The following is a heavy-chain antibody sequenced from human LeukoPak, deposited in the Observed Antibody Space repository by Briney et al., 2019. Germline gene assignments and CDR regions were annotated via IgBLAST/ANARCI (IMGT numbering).Heavy chain of an antibody. Sequence: GRPLRLSCAASGFTFSSYAMHWVRQAPGKGLEWVAVISYDGSNKYYADSVKGRFTISRDNSKNTLYLQMNSLRAEDTAVYYCARDLNDFWSGYYRPDYYYYGMDVWGQGTTVTVSS. CDR1: GFTFSSYA. D-gene: IGHD3-3*01. V-gene: IGHV3-30-3*01. J-gene: IGHJ6*02. CDR2: ISYDGSNK. CDR3: ARDLNDFWSGYYRPDYYYYGMDV.